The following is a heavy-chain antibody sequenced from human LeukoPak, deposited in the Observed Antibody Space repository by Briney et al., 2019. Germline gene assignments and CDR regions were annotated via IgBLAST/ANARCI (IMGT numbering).Heavy chain of an antibody. CDR3: AKGIIAARRQSGDYGMDV. Sequence: GGSLRLPCAASGFTFSSYAMSWVRQAPGKGLEWVAVISYDGSNKYYADSVKGRFTISRDNSKNTLYLQMNSLRAEDTAVYYCAKGIIAARRQSGDYGMDVWGQGTTVTVSS. D-gene: IGHD6-6*01. J-gene: IGHJ6*02. CDR2: ISYDGSNK. V-gene: IGHV3-30*18. CDR1: GFTFSSYA.